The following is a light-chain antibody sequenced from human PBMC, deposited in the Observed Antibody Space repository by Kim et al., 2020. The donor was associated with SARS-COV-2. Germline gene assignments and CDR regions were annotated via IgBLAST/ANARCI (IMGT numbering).Light chain of an antibody. CDR3: AAWDDKLLWV. CDR1: RSNIGDNY. CDR2: RNT. J-gene: IGLJ3*02. V-gene: IGLV1-47*01. Sequence: PGQRVTISCSGSRSNIGDNYVYWYQQLPGAAPKVLIYRNTERPSGVPDRFSGSKSGTAASLAITGLRPEDEADYFCAAWDDKLLWVFGGGTQLTVL.